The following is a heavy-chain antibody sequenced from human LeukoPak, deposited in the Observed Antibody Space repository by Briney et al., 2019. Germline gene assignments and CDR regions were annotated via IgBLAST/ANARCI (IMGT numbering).Heavy chain of an antibody. V-gene: IGHV1-69*13. J-gene: IGHJ4*02. CDR3: ASRHSSSYPRGDY. D-gene: IGHD6-13*01. CDR1: GGTFSSYA. CDR2: IIPIFGTA. Sequence: SVKVSCKASGGTFSSYAISWVRQAPGQGLEWMGGIIPIFGTANYAQKFQGRVTITADESTSTAYMELSSLRSEDTAVYYCASRHSSSYPRGDYWGQGTLVTVSS.